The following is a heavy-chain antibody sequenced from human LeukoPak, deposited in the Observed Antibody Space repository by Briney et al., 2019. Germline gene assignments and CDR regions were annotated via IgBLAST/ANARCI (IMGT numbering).Heavy chain of an antibody. CDR3: ARGDFWSGNWFDP. V-gene: IGHV4-38-2*01. CDR1: GYSFSSGYY. J-gene: IGHJ5*02. D-gene: IGHD3-3*01. Sequence: SETLSLTCDVSGYSFSSGYYWGWIRQPPGKGLEWIGSIYHSGSTYYNPSLKSRVTISVDTSKNQFSLKLSSVTAADTAVYYCARGDFWSGNWFDPWGQGTLVTVSS. CDR2: IYHSGST.